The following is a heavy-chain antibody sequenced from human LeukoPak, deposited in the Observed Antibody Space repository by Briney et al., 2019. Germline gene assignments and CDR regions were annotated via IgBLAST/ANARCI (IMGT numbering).Heavy chain of an antibody. D-gene: IGHD3-22*01. CDR1: GYTFTSYA. CDR3: ARGAYYYDSSGYYEFDY. V-gene: IGHV7-4-1*02. J-gene: IGHJ4*02. Sequence: ASVKVSCKASGYTFTSYAMNWVRQAPGQGLEWMGWINTNTGNPTYAQGFTGRFVFSLDTSVSTAYLQISSLKAEDTAVYYCARGAYYYDSSGYYEFDYWGRGTLVTVSS. CDR2: INTNTGNP.